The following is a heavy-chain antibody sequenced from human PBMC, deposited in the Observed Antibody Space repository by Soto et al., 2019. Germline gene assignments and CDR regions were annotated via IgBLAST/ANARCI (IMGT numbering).Heavy chain of an antibody. CDR3: TIGSWSGEVFDI. CDR2: IIPMLGIA. V-gene: IGHV1-69*02. CDR1: GGTFSTYS. Sequence: QVQLVQSGAEVKKPGYAVKVSCKVSGGTFSTYSMFWVRQAPGQGLEWMGRIIPMLGIANYAQKFQGRVTITADKSTGTAYMELSSLRSEDTALYYCTIGSWSGEVFDIWGQGTMVTVSS. D-gene: IGHD2-21*01. J-gene: IGHJ3*02.